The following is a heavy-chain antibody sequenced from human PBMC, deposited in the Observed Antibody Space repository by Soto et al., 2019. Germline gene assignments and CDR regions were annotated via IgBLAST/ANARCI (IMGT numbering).Heavy chain of an antibody. CDR2: ISSSGSTI. V-gene: IGHV3-48*03. J-gene: IGHJ5*02. D-gene: IGHD2-2*01. Sequence: EMQLVESGGGLVQPGGSLRLSCAASGFTFSSYEMNWVRQAPGKGLEWVSYISSSGSTIYYADSVKGRFTISRDNAKNSLYLQMNSLRAEDTAVYYCASSLFLYRPGLEWFDPWGQGTLVTVSS. CDR1: GFTFSSYE. CDR3: ASSLFLYRPGLEWFDP.